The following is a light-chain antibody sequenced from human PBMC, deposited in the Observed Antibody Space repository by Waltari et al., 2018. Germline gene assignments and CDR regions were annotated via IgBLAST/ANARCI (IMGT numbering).Light chain of an antibody. V-gene: IGKV1-6*01. CDR1: QGIRVD. Sequence: AIQVTQSPSSLSASVGYIVMITCRASQGIRVDLAWYQQKSGKSPKLLIYGASSIQSGVPSRFSGNGSDTDFTLTISSLQPEDIATYYCLQDYSYPRTFGQGTKVEIK. J-gene: IGKJ1*01. CDR2: GAS. CDR3: LQDYSYPRT.